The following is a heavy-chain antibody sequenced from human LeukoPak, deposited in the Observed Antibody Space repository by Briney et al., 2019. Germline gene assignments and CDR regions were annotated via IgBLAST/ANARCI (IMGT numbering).Heavy chain of an antibody. CDR3: ARGGYEWLRPPGY. D-gene: IGHD5-12*01. J-gene: IGHJ4*02. CDR2: ISWNSGTI. V-gene: IGHV3-9*01. Sequence: PGGSLRLSCAASGFTFDDYVMHWVRQAPGKGLEWVSGISWNSGTIGYADSVKGRFTISRDNAKNSLYLHMSSLRAEDTALYYCARGGYEWLRPPGYCGQGTLVTVSS. CDR1: GFTFDDYV.